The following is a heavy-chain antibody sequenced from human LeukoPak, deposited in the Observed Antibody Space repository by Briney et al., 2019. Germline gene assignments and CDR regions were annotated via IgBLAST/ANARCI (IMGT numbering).Heavy chain of an antibody. CDR2: IYTSGST. V-gene: IGHV4-4*07. J-gene: IGHJ5*02. D-gene: IGHD3-10*01. Sequence: SETLSLTCTVSGGSISSYYWSWIRQPAGKGLEWIGRIYTSGSTNYNPSLKSRVTMAADTSTDQFDLKLSSVTAADTAVYYCARGIYYYGSGRGVNWFDPWGQGTLVTVSS. CDR3: ARGIYYYGSGRGVNWFDP. CDR1: GGSISSYY.